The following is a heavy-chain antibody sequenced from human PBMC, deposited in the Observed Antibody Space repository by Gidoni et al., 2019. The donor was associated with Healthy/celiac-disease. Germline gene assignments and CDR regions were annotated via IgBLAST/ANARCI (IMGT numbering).Heavy chain of an antibody. CDR2: IYYSGST. CDR1: GAAFSSYY. V-gene: IGHV4-59*01. CDR3: ARTLHIVVVTANESWFDP. J-gene: IGHJ5*02. D-gene: IGHD2-21*02. Sequence: QVQLQESGPGLVNPAETLSLTCTVPGAAFSSYYWSWIRQPPGKGLEWIGYIYYSGSTNYNPSLKSRVTISVDTSKNQFSLKLSSVTAADTAVYYCARTLHIVVVTANESWFDPWGQGTLVTVSS.